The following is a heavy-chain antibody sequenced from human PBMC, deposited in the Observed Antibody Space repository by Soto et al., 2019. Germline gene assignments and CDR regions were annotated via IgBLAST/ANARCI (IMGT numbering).Heavy chain of an antibody. CDR2: ISGTSSYI. CDR1: GFTFSSYS. CDR3: ARVAPTRTLAYFDY. J-gene: IGHJ4*01. D-gene: IGHD1-1*01. V-gene: IGHV3-21*01. Sequence: EVQLVESGGGLVKPGGSLRLSCAASGFTFSSYSMNWVRQAPGKGLEWVSSISGTSSYIYYADSVRGRFTISRDNAKNSLYLQTNSLRAEETAVYYCARVAPTRTLAYFDYWGHGTLVTVSS.